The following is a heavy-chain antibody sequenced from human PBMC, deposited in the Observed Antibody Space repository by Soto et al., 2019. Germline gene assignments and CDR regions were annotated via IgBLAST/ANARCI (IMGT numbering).Heavy chain of an antibody. J-gene: IGHJ4*02. V-gene: IGHV4-59*01. CDR2: IYYSGRT. CDR3: ARGVDGQWADY. D-gene: IGHD6-19*01. Sequence: PSETLSLTCTVSGGSISSYYWSWIRQPPGKGLEWVGYIYYSGRTNHNPSLKSRVIISVDTSKNQFSLKLRSLSAADTAVYYCARGVDGQWADYWGPGILVTVS. CDR1: GGSISSYY.